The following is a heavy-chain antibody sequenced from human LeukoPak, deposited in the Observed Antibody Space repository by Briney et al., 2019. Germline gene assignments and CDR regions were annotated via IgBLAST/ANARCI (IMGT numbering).Heavy chain of an antibody. Sequence: PSETLSLTCAVYGGSFSGYYWSWIRQPPGKGLEWIGEINHSGSTNYNPSLKSRVTISVDTSKNQFSLKLGSVTAADTAVYYCARGLGYDFWSGYYQYYFDYWGQGTLVTVSS. J-gene: IGHJ4*02. V-gene: IGHV4-34*01. D-gene: IGHD3-3*01. CDR3: ARGLGYDFWSGYYQYYFDY. CDR1: GGSFSGYY. CDR2: INHSGST.